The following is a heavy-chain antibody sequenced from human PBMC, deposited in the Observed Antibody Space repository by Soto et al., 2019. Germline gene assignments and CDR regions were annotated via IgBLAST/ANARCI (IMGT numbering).Heavy chain of an antibody. J-gene: IGHJ4*02. CDR1: GFTVSSKY. CDR2: IQSGGPT. Sequence: GGSLRLSCAASGFTVSSKYMSWVRQAPGKGLEWVSLIQSGGPTYYADSVKGRFTISRDNSKNTLYLQMNSLRAEDTAIYYCAKTQGFFDYWGQGTLVTVSS. V-gene: IGHV3-66*01. CDR3: AKTQGFFDY.